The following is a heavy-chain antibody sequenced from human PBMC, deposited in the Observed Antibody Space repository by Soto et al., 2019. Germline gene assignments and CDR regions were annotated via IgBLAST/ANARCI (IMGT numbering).Heavy chain of an antibody. J-gene: IGHJ6*02. V-gene: IGHV1-18*04. CDR2: INTYNSNT. CDR3: ARSITMVRGTPRIMDV. Sequence: QVQLVQSGVEVKKPGASVKVSCKASGYTFTSYGINWVRQAPGQGLEWMGWINTYNSNTSYARKPQGRVTMTTDTSTSTAYMELRSLRSDDTAVYYCARSITMVRGTPRIMDVWGQGTTVTVSS. CDR1: GYTFTSYG. D-gene: IGHD3-10*01.